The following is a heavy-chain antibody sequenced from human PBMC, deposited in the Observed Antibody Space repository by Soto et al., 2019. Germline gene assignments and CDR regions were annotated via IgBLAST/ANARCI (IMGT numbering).Heavy chain of an antibody. D-gene: IGHD6-19*01. CDR1: GGTFSSYT. CDR3: ARGILYSGGWYGDAFDI. CDR2: IIPILGIA. Sequence: ASVKVSCKASGGTFSSYTISWVRQAPGQGLEWMGRIIPILGIANYAQKFQGRVTITADKSTSTAYMELSSLRSEDTAVYYCARGILYSGGWYGDAFDIWGQGTMVTVS. J-gene: IGHJ3*02. V-gene: IGHV1-69*02.